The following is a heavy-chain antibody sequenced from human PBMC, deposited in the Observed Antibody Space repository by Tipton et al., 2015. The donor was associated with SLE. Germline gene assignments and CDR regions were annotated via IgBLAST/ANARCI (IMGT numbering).Heavy chain of an antibody. CDR3: ARDRGYDFWSGYYDY. CDR1: GFTFSSYA. CDR2: ISGSGGST. Sequence: GSLRLSCAASGFTFSSYAMSWVRQAPGKGLEWVSAISGSGGSTYYADSVKGRFTISRENAKNSLYLQMNSLRAEDTAVYYCARDRGYDFWSGYYDYWGQGTLVTVSS. V-gene: IGHV3-23*01. J-gene: IGHJ4*02. D-gene: IGHD3-3*01.